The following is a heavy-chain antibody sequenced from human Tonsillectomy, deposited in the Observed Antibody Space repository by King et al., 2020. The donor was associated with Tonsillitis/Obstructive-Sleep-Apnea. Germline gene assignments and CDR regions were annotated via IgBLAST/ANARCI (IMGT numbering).Heavy chain of an antibody. CDR3: ARVFYDQSDCGVGTCSLDY. CDR2: ISSSSDYI. D-gene: IGHD2-15*01. J-gene: IGHJ4*02. CDR1: GFTFSTYS. Sequence: VQLVESGGGLVKPGGSLRLSCAASGFTFSTYSMNWVRQVPGKGLEWVSSISSSSDYIYYADSLKGRFTVSRDNAKSSLYLQMNSLRAEDTAVYYCARVFYDQSDCGVGTCSLDYGGQGTLVPVSS. V-gene: IGHV3-21*01.